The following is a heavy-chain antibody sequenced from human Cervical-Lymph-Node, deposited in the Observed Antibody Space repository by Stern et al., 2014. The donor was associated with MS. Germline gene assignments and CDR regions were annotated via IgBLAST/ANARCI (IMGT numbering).Heavy chain of an antibody. Sequence: DQRADSAAEVKKPGSSVQVSCKACGDTFSSYAISWVRQVPGQGLEWMGGSIPVLYTVQYAQEFQWRLTIPANRSTTTAYLELKNLRSEDTAVYYCARDQGDYGSGREYSWLDPWGQGSLVTVST. J-gene: IGHJ5*02. CDR2: SIPVLYTV. V-gene: IGHV1-69*06. CDR3: ARDQGDYGSGREYSWLDP. CDR1: GDTFSSYA. D-gene: IGHD3-10*01.